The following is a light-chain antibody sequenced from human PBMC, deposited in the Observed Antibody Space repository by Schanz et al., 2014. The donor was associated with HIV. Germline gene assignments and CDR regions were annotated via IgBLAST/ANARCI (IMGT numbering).Light chain of an antibody. CDR2: DVS. Sequence: QSALTQPASVSGSPGQSITISCTGTSSDVGGYNYVAWYQQHAGKAPKLMIFDVSNRPSGVSYRFSGSKSGNTASLTVSGLQAEDEADYYCSSHAGSDKFGIFGGGTKLTVL. J-gene: IGLJ2*01. CDR1: SSDVGGYNY. V-gene: IGLV2-14*01. CDR3: SSHAGSDKFGI.